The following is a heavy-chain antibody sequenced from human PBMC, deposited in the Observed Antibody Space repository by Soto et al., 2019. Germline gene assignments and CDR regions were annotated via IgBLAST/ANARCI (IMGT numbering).Heavy chain of an antibody. J-gene: IGHJ3*02. Sequence: GSLQISCKCSGYSFTTYWIGWVLQMPGKGLEWMGIIYPGESDTRYSPSFQGQVTVSADKSISTAYLQWSSLKASDTAMYYCERRAAKEDYDSSGYRRDFDIWGQGTMVTLSS. D-gene: IGHD3-22*01. CDR3: ERRAAKEDYDSSGYRRDFDI. CDR2: IYPGESDT. V-gene: IGHV5-51*01. CDR1: GYSFTTYW.